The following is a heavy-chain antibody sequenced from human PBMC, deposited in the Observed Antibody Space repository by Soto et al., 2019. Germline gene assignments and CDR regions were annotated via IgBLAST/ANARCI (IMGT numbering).Heavy chain of an antibody. J-gene: IGHJ5*02. CDR2: IYSGGYT. CDR3: EPHRGGGGS. V-gene: IGHV3-53*01. Sequence: EVQLVESGGGLIQPGGSLRLSCAVSGFTVSNNYMSWVRQAPGKGLEGVSVIYSGGYTAYGDSVKGRFTISRDNSKNTLYLKKKTLGADASAGYYCEPHRGGGGSWGQGTLVTVSS. D-gene: IGHD3-10*01. CDR1: GFTVSNNY.